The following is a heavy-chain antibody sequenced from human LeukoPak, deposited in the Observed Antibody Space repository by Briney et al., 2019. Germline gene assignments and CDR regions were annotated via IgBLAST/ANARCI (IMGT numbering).Heavy chain of an antibody. CDR3: ARIAAAGQAMDY. D-gene: IGHD6-13*01. V-gene: IGHV1-69*13. CDR1: GGTFSSNA. CDR2: IIPIFGTA. Sequence: GASVKVSCKASGGTFSSNAISWVRQAPGQWLEWMGGIIPIFGTANYAQKFQGRVTITADESTSTAYMELSSLRSEDTAVYYCARIAAAGQAMDYWGQGTLVTVSS. J-gene: IGHJ4*02.